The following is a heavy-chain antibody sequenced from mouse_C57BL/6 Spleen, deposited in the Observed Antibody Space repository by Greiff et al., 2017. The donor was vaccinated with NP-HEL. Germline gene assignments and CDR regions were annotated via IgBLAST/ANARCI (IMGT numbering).Heavy chain of an antibody. Sequence: EVMLVESEGGLVQPGSSMKLSCTASGFTFRDYYMAWVRQVPEKGLEWVANINYDGSSTYYLDSLKSRFIISRDNAKNILYLQMSSLKSEDTATYYCARDNYPYAMDYWGQGTSVTVSS. V-gene: IGHV5-16*01. J-gene: IGHJ4*01. CDR3: ARDNYPYAMDY. CDR2: INYDGSST. D-gene: IGHD1-1*01. CDR1: GFTFRDYY.